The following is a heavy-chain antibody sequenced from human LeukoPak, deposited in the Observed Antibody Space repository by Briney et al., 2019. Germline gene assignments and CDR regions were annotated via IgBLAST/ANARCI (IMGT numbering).Heavy chain of an antibody. D-gene: IGHD6-6*01. V-gene: IGHV1-69*05. CDR3: ARDSSSSYYYYYMDV. CDR2: IIPIFGTA. CDR1: GGTFSSYA. J-gene: IGHJ6*03. Sequence: ASVKVSCKASGGTFSSYAISWVRQAPGQGLEWMGRIIPIFGTANYAQKFQGRVTITTDESTSTAYMELSSLRSEDTAVYYCARDSSSSYYYYYMDVWGKGTTVTVSS.